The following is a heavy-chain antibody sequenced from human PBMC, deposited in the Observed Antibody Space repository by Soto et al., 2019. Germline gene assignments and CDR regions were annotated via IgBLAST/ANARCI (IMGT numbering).Heavy chain of an antibody. J-gene: IGHJ4*02. Sequence: GGSLRLSCAASGFTFSNAWMSWVRQAPGKGLEWVGRIKSKTDGGTTDYAAPVKGRFTISRDDSKNTLYLQMNSLKTEDTSVYYCTNTGFSGDYDYWGQGTLVTVSS. V-gene: IGHV3-15*01. CDR3: TNTGFSGDYDY. D-gene: IGHD3-10*01. CDR2: IKSKTDGGTT. CDR1: GFTFSNAW.